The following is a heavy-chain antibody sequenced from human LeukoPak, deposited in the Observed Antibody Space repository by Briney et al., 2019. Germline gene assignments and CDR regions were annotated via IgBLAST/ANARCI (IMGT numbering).Heavy chain of an antibody. Sequence: SETLSLTCTVSGGSISSYYWSWIRQPPGKGLEWIGYIYYSGSTNYNPSLKSRVTISVDTSKKQFSLKLSSVTAADTAVYYCARGSGVADDAFDIWGQGTMVTVSS. CDR2: IYYSGST. V-gene: IGHV4-59*01. CDR3: ARGSGVADDAFDI. CDR1: GGSISSYY. D-gene: IGHD1-26*01. J-gene: IGHJ3*02.